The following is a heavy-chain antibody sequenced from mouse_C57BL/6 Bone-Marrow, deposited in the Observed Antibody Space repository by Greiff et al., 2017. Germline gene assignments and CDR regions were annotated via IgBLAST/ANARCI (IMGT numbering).Heavy chain of an antibody. CDR3: SRWLLRRLYAMDY. J-gene: IGHJ4*01. CDR1: GCTFTSYW. D-gene: IGHD2-3*01. CDR2: IYPGSGST. V-gene: IGHV1-55*01. Sequence: QVQLQQPGAELVKPGASVKMSCKASGCTFTSYWITWVKQRPGQGLEWIGDIYPGSGSTNYNEKFKSKATLTVDTSSRTAYMQLSSLTSEDSAVYYCSRWLLRRLYAMDYWGQGTSVTVSS.